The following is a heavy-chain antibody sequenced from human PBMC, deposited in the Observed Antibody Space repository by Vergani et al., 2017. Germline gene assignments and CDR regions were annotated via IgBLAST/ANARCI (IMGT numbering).Heavy chain of an antibody. CDR3: ARDASPRRAAAHQGFGDN. V-gene: IGHV1-3*01. CDR1: GYTFTSYA. D-gene: IGHD6-13*01. Sequence: QVHLVQSGAEVKKPGASVKVSCKAFGYTFTSYAIHWVRQAPGQRLEWMGWINAGNGNTKYSQKFQGTVTLTRDTSASTAYMELSSLRSEDTAVYYCARDASPRRAAAHQGFGDNWGQGTLVTVSS. CDR2: INAGNGNT. J-gene: IGHJ4*02.